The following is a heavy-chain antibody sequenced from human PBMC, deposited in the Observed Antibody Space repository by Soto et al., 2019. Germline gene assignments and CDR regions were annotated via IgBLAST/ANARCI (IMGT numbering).Heavy chain of an antibody. CDR3: ARLSSCLYWYFDL. V-gene: IGHV1-69*01. CDR2: IITIFGTA. Sequence: QVQLVQSGAEVKKPGSSVKVSCKASGGPFSSYSISWVRQAPGHGLEWMGGIITIFGTANYAQKFQGRVTITADESTSTAYMELSSLRSEDTAVYYCARLSSCLYWYFDLWGRGTLVTVSS. J-gene: IGHJ2*01. CDR1: GGPFSSYS. D-gene: IGHD2-2*01.